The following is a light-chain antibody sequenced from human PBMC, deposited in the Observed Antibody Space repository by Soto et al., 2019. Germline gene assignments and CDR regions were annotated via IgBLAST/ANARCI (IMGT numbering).Light chain of an antibody. Sequence: DIQMTQSPSSLSASVGDRVTITCRASQGISNYLAWYQQKPGKVPKLLIYAASTLQSGVPFRFSSSVSGTDFTLTISSLQPEDVASYYCQKYNSAAFTFGPGTKVDIK. V-gene: IGKV1-27*01. CDR1: QGISNY. CDR3: QKYNSAAFT. CDR2: AAS. J-gene: IGKJ3*01.